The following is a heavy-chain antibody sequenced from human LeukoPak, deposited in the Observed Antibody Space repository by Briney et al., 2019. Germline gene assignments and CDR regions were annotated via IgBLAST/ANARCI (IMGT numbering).Heavy chain of an antibody. CDR3: ASIDYYDSSGYYAGT. J-gene: IGHJ4*02. CDR1: GFTFSSYE. CDR2: ISSSGSTI. D-gene: IGHD3-22*01. V-gene: IGHV3-48*03. Sequence: PGGSLRLSCAASGFTFSSYEMNWVRQAPGKGLERVSYISSSGSTIYYADSVKGRFTISRDNAKNSLYLQMNSLRAEDTAVYYCASIDYYDSSGYYAGTWGQGTLVTVSS.